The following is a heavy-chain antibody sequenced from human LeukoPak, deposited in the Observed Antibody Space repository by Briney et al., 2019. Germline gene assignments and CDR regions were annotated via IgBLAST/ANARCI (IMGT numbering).Heavy chain of an antibody. V-gene: IGHV4-4*02. J-gene: IGHJ4*02. CDR3: ARRSQDYYGSGSYYVFDY. CDR1: GGSISSSNW. CDR2: IYHSGST. Sequence: PSGTLSLTCAVSGGSISSSNWWSWARQPPGKGLEWIGEIYHSGSTNYNPSLKSRVTISVDKSKNQFSLKLSSVTAADTAVYYCARRSQDYYGSGSYYVFDYWGQGTLVTVSS. D-gene: IGHD3-10*01.